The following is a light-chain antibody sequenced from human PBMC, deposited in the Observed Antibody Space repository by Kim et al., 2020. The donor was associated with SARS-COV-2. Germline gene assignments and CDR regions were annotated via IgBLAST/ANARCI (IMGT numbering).Light chain of an antibody. Sequence: SSELTQDPAVSVALGKTVRITCQGDSLITYYANWYQQEPGQAPVLVIYGTNNRPSGIPDRFFGSSAGNTVSLTITGAQAEDEADYYCNSRDSSGDHGVFGGGTQLTVL. J-gene: IGLJ3*02. V-gene: IGLV3-19*01. CDR2: GTN. CDR3: NSRDSSGDHGV. CDR1: SLITYY.